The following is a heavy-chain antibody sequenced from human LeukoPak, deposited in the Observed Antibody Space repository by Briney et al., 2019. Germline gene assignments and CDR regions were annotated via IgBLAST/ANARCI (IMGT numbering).Heavy chain of an antibody. Sequence: GGSLRLSCAASGFTFDDYAMHWVRQAPGKGLEWVSGISWNSGSIGYADSVKGRFTISRDNSKNMLCLQMNSLRAEDTAVYYCAKDGGGWYTSGWYYFDYWGQGSLVTVSS. V-gene: IGHV3-9*01. J-gene: IGHJ4*02. CDR2: ISWNSGSI. CDR1: GFTFDDYA. CDR3: AKDGGGWYTSGWYYFDY. D-gene: IGHD6-19*01.